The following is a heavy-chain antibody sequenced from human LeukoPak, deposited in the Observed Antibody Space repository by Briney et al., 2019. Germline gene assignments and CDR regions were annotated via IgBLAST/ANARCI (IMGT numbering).Heavy chain of an antibody. CDR1: GFTFRNYV. V-gene: IGHV3-21*05. J-gene: IGHJ6*02. Sequence: GGSLGLSCAASGFTFRNYVIHWVRQAPGKGLEWVSYISSSSSYTNYADSGKGRFTISRDNAKNSLYLQMNSLRAEDTAVYYCARSYYYGMDVWGQGTTVTVSS. CDR3: ARSYYYGMDV. CDR2: ISSSSSYT.